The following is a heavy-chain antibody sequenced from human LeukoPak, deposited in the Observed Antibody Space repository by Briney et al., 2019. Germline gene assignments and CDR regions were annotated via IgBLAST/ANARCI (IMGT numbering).Heavy chain of an antibody. V-gene: IGHV4-61*02. CDR2: IFTSGST. CDR3: ARGYCSSTSCYWRY. J-gene: IGHJ4*02. CDR1: GGSIRSGSYY. Sequence: SETLSLTCTVSGGSIRSGSYYWSWIRQPAGKGPEWIGRIFTSGSTNYNPSLKSRVTISVDTSKNQFSLKLSSVTAADTAVYYCARGYCSSTSCYWRYWGQGTLVTVSS. D-gene: IGHD2-2*01.